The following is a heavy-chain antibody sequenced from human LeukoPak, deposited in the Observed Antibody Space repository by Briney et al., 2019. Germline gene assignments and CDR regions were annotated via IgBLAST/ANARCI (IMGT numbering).Heavy chain of an antibody. CDR2: ISAYNGDT. Sequence: ASVKVSCKASGDTFTTYGITWVRQAPGQGLEWMGWISAYNGDTNYAQKLQVRVTMTTDTSTSTAYMELRSLRSDDTAVYYCARGLCDSSGYPVPDYWGQGTLVTVSS. V-gene: IGHV1-18*01. J-gene: IGHJ4*02. D-gene: IGHD3-22*01. CDR3: ARGLCDSSGYPVPDY. CDR1: GDTFTTYG.